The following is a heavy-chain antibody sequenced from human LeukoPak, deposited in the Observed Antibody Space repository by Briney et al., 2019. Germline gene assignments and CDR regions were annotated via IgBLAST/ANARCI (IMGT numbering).Heavy chain of an antibody. CDR1: GFTLSSYS. CDR3: AKDGLQSSERLPPLNF. D-gene: IGHD3-3*01. J-gene: IGHJ4*02. CDR2: ISGNAGST. Sequence: GGSLRLSCAASGFTLSSYSMSWVRQAPGKGLEWVSLISGNAGSTYYADSVKGRFTISRDITKNTLYLQMNSLRAEDTATYYCAKDGLQSSERLPPLNFWGQGTLVTVSS. V-gene: IGHV3-23*01.